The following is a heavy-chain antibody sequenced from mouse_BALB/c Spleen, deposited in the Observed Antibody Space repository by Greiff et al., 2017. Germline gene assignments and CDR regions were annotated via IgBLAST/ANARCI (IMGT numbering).Heavy chain of an antibody. D-gene: IGHD2-14*01. CDR3: ARGRRYDYYAMDY. CDR2: IRNKANGYTT. CDR1: GFTFTDYY. J-gene: IGHJ4*01. Sequence: EVMLVESGGGLVQPGGSLRLSCATSGFTFTDYYMSWVRQPPGKALEWLGFIRNKANGYTTEYSASVKGRFTISRDNSQSILYLQMNNLRAEDSATYYGARGRRYDYYAMDYWGQGTSVTVSS. V-gene: IGHV7-3*02.